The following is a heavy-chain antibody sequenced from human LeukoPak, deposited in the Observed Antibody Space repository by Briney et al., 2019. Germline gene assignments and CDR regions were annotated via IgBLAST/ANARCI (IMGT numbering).Heavy chain of an antibody. Sequence: SETLSLTCAVYGGSFSGYYWSWIRQPPGKGLEWIGEINHSGSTNYNPSLKSRVTISVDTSKNQFSLKLSSVTAADTAVYYCARVPVRYCSGGSCYAADYWGQGTLVTVSS. CDR1: GGSFSGYY. CDR2: INHSGST. D-gene: IGHD2-15*01. V-gene: IGHV4-34*01. J-gene: IGHJ4*02. CDR3: ARVPVRYCSGGSCYAADY.